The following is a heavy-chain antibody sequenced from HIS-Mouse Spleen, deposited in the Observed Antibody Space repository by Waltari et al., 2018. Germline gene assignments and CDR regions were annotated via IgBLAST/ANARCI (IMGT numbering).Heavy chain of an antibody. J-gene: IGHJ4*02. CDR1: GFSLSTSGMC. D-gene: IGHD6-19*01. CDR3: ERIAEGYSSGWYACDY. CDR2: IDWDDDK. V-gene: IGHV2-70*15. Sequence: QVTLWESGPALVKPTQTLTLTCTFSGFSLSTSGMCVIWICQPPGKALEWLARIDWDDDKYNSTPRNTRHTIAKDNYKNQLVLTMTNRDPVDTATYYCERIAEGYSSGWYACDYWRQGTLVTVSS.